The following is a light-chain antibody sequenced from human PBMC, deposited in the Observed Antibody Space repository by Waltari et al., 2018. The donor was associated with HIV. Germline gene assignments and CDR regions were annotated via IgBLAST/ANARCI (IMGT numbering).Light chain of an antibody. CDR1: SRDVGTYPL. J-gene: IGLJ2*01. Sequence: QSALTQPASVSGSPGQSLTISCTGTSRDVGTYPLVSWYQQHPGKAPKLIIYGVSKRPSGVSDRFSGSKSGNMASLTISGLQAEDEADYYCCSYAGSRTFVVFGGGTKLTVL. CDR2: GVS. CDR3: CSYAGSRTFVV. V-gene: IGLV2-23*02.